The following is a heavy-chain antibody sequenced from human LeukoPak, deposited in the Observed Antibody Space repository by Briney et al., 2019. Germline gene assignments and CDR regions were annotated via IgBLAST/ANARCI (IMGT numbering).Heavy chain of an antibody. CDR1: GGSISSYY. CDR2: IYYSGST. Sequence: NTSETLSLTCTVSGGSISSYYWSWIRQPPGKGLEWIGYIYYSGSTNYNPSLKSRVTISVDTSKNQFSLKLSSVTAADTAVYYCARDVCGDQGAFDIWGQGTMVTVSS. D-gene: IGHD2-8*01. CDR3: ARDVCGDQGAFDI. V-gene: IGHV4-59*01. J-gene: IGHJ3*02.